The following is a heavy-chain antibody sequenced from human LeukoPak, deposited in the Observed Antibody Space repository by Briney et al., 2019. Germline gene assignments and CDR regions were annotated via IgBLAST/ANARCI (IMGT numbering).Heavy chain of an antibody. D-gene: IGHD1-26*01. V-gene: IGHV3-9*01. CDR2: ISWNSGSI. Sequence: PGRSLRLSCAASGFTFDDYAMHWVRQAPGKGLEWVSGISWNSGSIGYADSVKGRYTISRDNAKNSLYLQMNSLRVEDTALYYCASTTSGDWGQGTLVTVSS. J-gene: IGHJ4*02. CDR1: GFTFDDYA. CDR3: ASTTSGD.